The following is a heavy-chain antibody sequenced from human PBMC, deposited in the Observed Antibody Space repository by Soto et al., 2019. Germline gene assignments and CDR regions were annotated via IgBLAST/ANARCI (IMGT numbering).Heavy chain of an antibody. CDR1: GGSINNGDYY. D-gene: IGHD1-26*01. CDR3: DRYYAARVYFDY. J-gene: IGHJ4*02. Sequence: PSETLSLTCTVSGGSINNGDYYWSWIRQPPEKGLEWIGYIYYSGSTYYNPSLKSRVTISVDTSMNQFSLNLNSVTAADTAVYYCDRYYAARVYFDYWGQGSLVTVSS. CDR2: IYYSGST. V-gene: IGHV4-30-4*01.